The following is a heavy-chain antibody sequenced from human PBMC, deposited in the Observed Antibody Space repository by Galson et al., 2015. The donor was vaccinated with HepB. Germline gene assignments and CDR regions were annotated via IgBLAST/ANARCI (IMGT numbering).Heavy chain of an antibody. Sequence: CAISGDSVSNNNAAWNWIRKSPSRGLEWLGRTYYRARWYNDCAESLRSRITINPDTSKNQFSLQLKSVTPEDTAVYYCARVFGTIYYYGLDVWGQGTTVTVSS. CDR1: GDSVSNNNAA. D-gene: IGHD2-2*01. V-gene: IGHV6-1*01. CDR3: ARVFGTIYYYGLDV. CDR2: TYYRARWYN. J-gene: IGHJ6*02.